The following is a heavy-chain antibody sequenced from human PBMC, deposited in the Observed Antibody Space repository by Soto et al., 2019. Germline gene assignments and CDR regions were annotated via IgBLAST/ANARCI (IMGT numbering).Heavy chain of an antibody. D-gene: IGHD2-15*01. CDR3: ARVTEDPGYYYYYMDV. Sequence: QVQLVQSGAEVKKPGASVKVSCKASGYTFTSYGISWVRQAPGQGLEWMGWISAYNGNTNYAQKLQARVTMTTDPSTSTAYMELRSLRSDDTAVYYCARVTEDPGYYYYYMDVWGKGTTVTVSS. CDR2: ISAYNGNT. CDR1: GYTFTSYG. V-gene: IGHV1-18*01. J-gene: IGHJ6*03.